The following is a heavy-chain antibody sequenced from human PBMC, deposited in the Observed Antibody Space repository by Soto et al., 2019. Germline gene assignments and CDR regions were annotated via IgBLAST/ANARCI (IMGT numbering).Heavy chain of an antibody. J-gene: IGHJ4*02. CDR1: GFTFRDYA. D-gene: IGHD6-19*01. V-gene: IGHV3-23*01. CDR2: MSGNGNSA. CDR3: GKERRGSGWSVCNF. Sequence: LRLSSAASGFTFRDYAMNWVRLSPGKGLEWVSDMSGNGNSASYADSVKGLFTISRDNSKDTLYLQMNSLRVDDPAVYYCGKERRGSGWSVCNFWGQGSLVTVSS.